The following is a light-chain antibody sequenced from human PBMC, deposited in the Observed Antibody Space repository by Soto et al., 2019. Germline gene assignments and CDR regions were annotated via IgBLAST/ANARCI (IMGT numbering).Light chain of an antibody. CDR2: GNS. CDR3: QSYDIRLSGWV. CDR1: SSNIGAGYD. J-gene: IGLJ2*01. V-gene: IGLV1-40*01. Sequence: QSVLTQPPSVSGAPGQRVTISCTGSSSNIGAGYDVHWYQQLPGTAPKFLIYGNSNRPSGVPDRFSGSKSGTSASLAITGLQAEDAADYCCQSYDIRLSGWVFGGGTKLTVL.